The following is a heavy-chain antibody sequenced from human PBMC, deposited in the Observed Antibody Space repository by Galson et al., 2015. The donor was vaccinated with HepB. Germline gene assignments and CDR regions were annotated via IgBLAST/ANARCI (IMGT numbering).Heavy chain of an antibody. J-gene: IGHJ4*02. V-gene: IGHV3-48*04. CDR2: IRGSSTII. CDR3: ARGGGGTGPFLY. D-gene: IGHD3-3*01. CDR1: GFTFSSYS. Sequence: SLRLSCAASGFTFSSYSMNWVRQAPGKGLEWVSYIRGSSTIIYYADSVKGRFTISRDNAKNSVYLQMNSLRPGDTGVYYCARGGGGTGPFLYWGQGILVTVSS.